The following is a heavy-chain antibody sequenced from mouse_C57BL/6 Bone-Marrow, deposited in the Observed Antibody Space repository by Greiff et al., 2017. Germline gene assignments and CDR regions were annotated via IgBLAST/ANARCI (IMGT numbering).Heavy chain of an antibody. CDR2: IWWDDDK. CDR1: GFSLSTVGMG. J-gene: IGHJ3*01. CDR3: AFYDGYLFAY. Sequence: QVQLKESGPGILQPSQTLSLTCSFSGFSLSTVGMGVGGIRQPSGKGLEWLAHIWWDDDKYYNPALKSRLTISKDTSKNQVFLKIANVYTADTATYYCAFYDGYLFAYWGQGTLVTVSA. V-gene: IGHV8-8*01. D-gene: IGHD2-3*01.